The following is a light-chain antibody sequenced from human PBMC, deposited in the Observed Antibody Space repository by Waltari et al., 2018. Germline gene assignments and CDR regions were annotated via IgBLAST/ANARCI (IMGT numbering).Light chain of an antibody. J-gene: IGLJ3*02. CDR3: CSYGGTYSWV. CDR2: DVS. Sequence: QSALTQPRSVSGSPGQSVTISCTGTSSDVGGYTYVSWYQQHPGKAPKPMIYDVSKRPSGVPDRFSGSKSGNTASLTISGLQAEDEADYYCCSYGGTYSWVFGGGTKLTVL. CDR1: SSDVGGYTY. V-gene: IGLV2-11*01.